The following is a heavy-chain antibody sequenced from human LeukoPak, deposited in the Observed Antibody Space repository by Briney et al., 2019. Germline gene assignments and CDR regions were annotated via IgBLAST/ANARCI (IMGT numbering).Heavy chain of an antibody. CDR3: ASHILPLLLWFGGSDAFDI. D-gene: IGHD3-10*01. CDR2: IYYSGST. J-gene: IGHJ3*02. CDR1: GGSISSSSYY. Sequence: PSETLSLTCTVSGGSISSSSYYWGWIRQPPGKGLEWIGSIYYSGSTYYNPSLKSRVTISVDTSKNQFSLKLSSVTAADTAVYYCASHILPLLLWFGGSDAFDIWGQGTMVTVSS. V-gene: IGHV4-39*01.